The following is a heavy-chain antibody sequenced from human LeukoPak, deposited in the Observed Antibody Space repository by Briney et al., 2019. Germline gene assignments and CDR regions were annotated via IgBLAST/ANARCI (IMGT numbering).Heavy chain of an antibody. CDR3: AREYVVVTAHFDY. D-gene: IGHD2-21*02. CDR1: GFTFSSYW. J-gene: IGHJ4*02. CDR2: IKQDGSEK. V-gene: IGHV3-7*01. Sequence: GGSLRLSCAASGFTFSSYWMSWVRQAPGKGPEWVAHIKQDGSEKWYVDVVKGRFSISRDNAKNSLYLQMNSLRAEDTAVYYCAREYVVVTAHFDYWGQGTLVTVSS.